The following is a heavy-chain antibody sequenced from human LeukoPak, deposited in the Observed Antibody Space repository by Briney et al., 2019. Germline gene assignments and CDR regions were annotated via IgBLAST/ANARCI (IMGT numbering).Heavy chain of an antibody. J-gene: IGHJ4*02. V-gene: IGHV3-66*02. Sequence: QPGGSLRLSCAASGFTVSSNYMSWVRQAPGKGLEWVSVIYSGGSTYYGDSVKGRFTISRDNSKNTLYLQMNSLRAEDTAVYYCARGMVRGVIDFLDYWGQGTLVTVSS. CDR1: GFTVSSNY. CDR2: IYSGGST. CDR3: ARGMVRGVIDFLDY. D-gene: IGHD3-10*01.